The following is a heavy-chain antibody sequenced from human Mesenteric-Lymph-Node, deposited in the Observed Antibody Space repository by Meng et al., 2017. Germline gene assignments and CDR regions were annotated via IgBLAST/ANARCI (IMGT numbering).Heavy chain of an antibody. CDR3: ARGNFYYGMDV. J-gene: IGHJ6*02. V-gene: IGHV3-48*03. CDR2: ISSSGSTI. CDR1: GFTFSSYE. Sequence: GESLKISCAASGFTFSSYEMNWVRQAPGKGLEWVSYISSSGSTIYYADSVKGRFTTSRDNAKNSVYLQMNSLRADDTAVYYCARGNFYYGMDVWGQGTTVTVSS.